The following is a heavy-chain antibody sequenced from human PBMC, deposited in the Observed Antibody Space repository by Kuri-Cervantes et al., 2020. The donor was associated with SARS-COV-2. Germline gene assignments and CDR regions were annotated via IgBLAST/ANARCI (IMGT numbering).Heavy chain of an antibody. CDR1: GGSISSSSYY. D-gene: IGHD3-22*01. V-gene: IGHV4-39*01. J-gene: IGHJ2*01. CDR2: IYYSGST. CDR3: ARHLDYYDSSGYDRTWYFDL. Sequence: SETLSLTCTVSGGSISSSSYYWGWIRQPPGKGLEWIGSIYYSGSTYYNPSLKSRVTISVDTSKNQFSLKLSSVTAADTAVYYCARHLDYYDSSGYDRTWYFDLWGRGTLVTVSS.